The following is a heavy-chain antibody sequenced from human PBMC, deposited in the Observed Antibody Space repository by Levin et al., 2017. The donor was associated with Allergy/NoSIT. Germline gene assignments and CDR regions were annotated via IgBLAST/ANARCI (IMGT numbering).Heavy chain of an antibody. CDR3: ARFSTAVPGPHDAFDI. D-gene: IGHD6-19*01. V-gene: IGHV3-48*02. Sequence: SSETLFLTCAASGFTFTNYGMNWVRQAPGKGLEWISYISITSSTIYYADSVKGRFTISRDNAKNSLYLQMNSLRDEDTAMYYCARFSTAVPGPHDAFDIWGQGTMVTVSS. J-gene: IGHJ3*02. CDR2: ISITSSTI. CDR1: GFTFTNYG.